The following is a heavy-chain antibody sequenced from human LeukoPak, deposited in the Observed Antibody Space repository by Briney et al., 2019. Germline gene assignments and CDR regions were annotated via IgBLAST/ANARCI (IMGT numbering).Heavy chain of an antibody. J-gene: IGHJ3*02. CDR1: GYTFTDSF. CDR3: ATSLTGFDAFDI. V-gene: IGHV1-2*02. Sequence: ASVMVSCKASGYTFTDSFMHWVRQAPGQGLEWMGWINPNGGGTHYAQKLQGRVTMTTDTSTSTAYMELRSLRSDDTAVYYCATSLTGFDAFDIWGQGTMVTVSS. D-gene: IGHD4/OR15-4a*01. CDR2: INPNGGGT.